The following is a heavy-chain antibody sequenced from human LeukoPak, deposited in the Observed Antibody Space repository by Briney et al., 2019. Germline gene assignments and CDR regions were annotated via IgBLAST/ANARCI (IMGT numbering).Heavy chain of an antibody. D-gene: IGHD3-22*01. CDR1: GYTFTSYG. Sequence: ASVKVSCKASGYTFTSYGISWVRPAPGQGLEWMGWISAYNGNTNYAQKLQGRVTMTTDTSTSTAYMELRSLRSDDTAVYYCARDQDYYDSSGGFDYWGQGTLVTVSS. CDR2: ISAYNGNT. CDR3: ARDQDYYDSSGGFDY. J-gene: IGHJ4*02. V-gene: IGHV1-18*01.